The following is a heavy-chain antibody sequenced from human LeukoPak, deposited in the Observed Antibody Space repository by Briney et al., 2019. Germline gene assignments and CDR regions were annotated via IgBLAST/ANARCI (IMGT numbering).Heavy chain of an antibody. CDR3: AKLGNSNPLRLPFDY. J-gene: IGHJ4*02. Sequence: GGSLRLSCAASGFTFSSYAMSWVRQAPGRGLEWVSAISGSGGSTYYADSVKGRFTISRDNSKNTLYLQMNSLRAEDTAVYYCAKLGNSNPLRLPFDYWGQGTLVTVSS. CDR2: ISGSGGST. D-gene: IGHD4-23*01. CDR1: GFTFSSYA. V-gene: IGHV3-23*01.